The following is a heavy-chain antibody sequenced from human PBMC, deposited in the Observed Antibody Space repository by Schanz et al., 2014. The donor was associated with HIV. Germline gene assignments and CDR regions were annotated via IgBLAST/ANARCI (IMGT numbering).Heavy chain of an antibody. CDR1: GFSFSVYS. CDR3: ARRSSDGGYYDN. Sequence: EVQLVESGGGLVKPGGSLRLSCAASGFSFSVYSMNWVRQAPGKGLLWVSRMNNDVSSRLYADSVKGRFTISRDNAKNTLYLQMNSLRDEDTAVYYCARRSSDGGYYDNWGQGTLVTVSS. CDR2: MNNDVSSR. J-gene: IGHJ4*02. D-gene: IGHD2-15*01. V-gene: IGHV3-74*02.